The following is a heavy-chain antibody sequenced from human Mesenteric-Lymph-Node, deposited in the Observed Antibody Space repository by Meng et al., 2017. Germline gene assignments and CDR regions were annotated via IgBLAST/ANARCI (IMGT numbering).Heavy chain of an antibody. CDR2: IHSSGST. J-gene: IGHJ5*02. Sequence: VPLQESGPGLVKPSQPLSLTCTVSGGSISSGGYYWSWIRQHPGKGLEWIGYIHSSGSTYYNPSLRSRLTISVDTSKNQFSLKLSSVTAADTAVYYCARASYGSGSPLGESWFDPWGQGTLVTVSS. CDR3: ARASYGSGSPLGESWFDP. V-gene: IGHV4-31*03. CDR1: GGSISSGGYY. D-gene: IGHD3-10*01.